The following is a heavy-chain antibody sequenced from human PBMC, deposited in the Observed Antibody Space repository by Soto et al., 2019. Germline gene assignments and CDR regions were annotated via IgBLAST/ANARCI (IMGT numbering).Heavy chain of an antibody. V-gene: IGHV1-69*01. CDR1: GGTFSSYA. CDR2: IIPIFGTA. D-gene: IGHD3-22*01. CDR3: ASPPDYSSGYYYYCDY. J-gene: IGHJ4*02. Sequence: QVQLVQSGAEVKKPGSSVKVSCKASGGTFSSYAISWVRQAPGQGLEWMGGIIPIFGTANYAQKFQGRVTITADESTSTAYMELSSLRSEDTAVYYCASPPDYSSGYYYYCDYWGQGTLVTVSS.